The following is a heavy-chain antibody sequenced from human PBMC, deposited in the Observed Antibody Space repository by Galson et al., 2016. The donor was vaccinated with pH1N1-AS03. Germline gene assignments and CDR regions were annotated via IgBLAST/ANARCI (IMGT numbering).Heavy chain of an antibody. CDR3: AREGETEYSDDDRAFDI. D-gene: IGHD5-12*01. CDR1: GFRFSSYP. Sequence: SLRLSCAASGFRFSSYPMHWVRQAPGKGLEYVSGITDDGSYTYYANSVRDRFTVSRDNSKRTLYLQMGNLRAEDMAVYYCAREGETEYSDDDRAFDIWGQGTMVTVSS. CDR2: ITDDGSYT. J-gene: IGHJ3*02. V-gene: IGHV3-64*01.